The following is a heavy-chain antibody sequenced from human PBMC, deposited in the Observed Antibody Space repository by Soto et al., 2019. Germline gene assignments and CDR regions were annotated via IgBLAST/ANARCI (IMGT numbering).Heavy chain of an antibody. CDR1: GFTYNSYD. CDR2: MGGAGAR. V-gene: IGHV3-13*01. D-gene: IGHD3-10*01. CDR3: TRAAFGDGMDL. Sequence: EVQLVESGGGLVQPGGSLRLSCAAFGFTYNSYDMHWVRRFPGKGLEWVSSMGGAGAREYAGSVKGRFIISRDNAKNSLYLQMDNLRAGDTAVYYCTRAAFGDGMDLWGQGTPVTVS. J-gene: IGHJ6*02.